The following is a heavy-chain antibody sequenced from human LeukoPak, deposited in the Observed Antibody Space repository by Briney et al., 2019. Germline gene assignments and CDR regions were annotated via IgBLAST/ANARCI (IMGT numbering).Heavy chain of an antibody. J-gene: IGHJ4*02. CDR2: IYPGDSDT. CDR1: GYIFTSYW. Sequence: GASLEISCKGSGYIFTSYWIGWVRQMPGKGLEWMGIIYPGDSDTTYSPSFQGQVTISADKSSSTAYLQWSSLKASDTAIYYCARPKTLGGYNYEFEFWGQGTLVTVSS. V-gene: IGHV5-51*01. CDR3: ARPKTLGGYNYEFEF. D-gene: IGHD5-18*01.